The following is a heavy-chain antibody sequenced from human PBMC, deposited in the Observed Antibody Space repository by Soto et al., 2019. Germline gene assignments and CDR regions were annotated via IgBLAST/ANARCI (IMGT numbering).Heavy chain of an antibody. D-gene: IGHD4-17*01. CDR2: FDPEDGET. CDR3: ATSSYGDYNLNY. J-gene: IGHJ4*02. V-gene: IGHV1-24*01. CDR1: GYTLTELS. Sequence: ASVKVSCKVSGYTLTELSMHWVRQAPGKGLEWMGGFDPEDGETIYAQKFQGRVTMTEDTSTDTAYMELSSLRSEDTAVYYCATSSYGDYNLNYWGQGTLVTVSS.